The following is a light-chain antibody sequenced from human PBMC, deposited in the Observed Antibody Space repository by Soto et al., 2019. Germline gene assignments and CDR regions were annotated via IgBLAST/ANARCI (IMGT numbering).Light chain of an antibody. CDR1: QSVGGD. V-gene: IGKV3-15*01. Sequence: IVVLQYPATLSVSPGEGATVSCRASQSVGGDLAWYQQQQPGQAPRLLIYDASIRAAGIPVRFSGSGSETEFTLTISSLQSEDFGVYYCQQNKEWPGTFGQGTKVDVK. CDR2: DAS. J-gene: IGKJ1*01. CDR3: QQNKEWPGT.